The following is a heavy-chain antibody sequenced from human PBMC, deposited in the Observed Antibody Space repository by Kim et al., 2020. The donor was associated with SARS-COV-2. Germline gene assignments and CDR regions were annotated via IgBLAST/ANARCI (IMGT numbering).Heavy chain of an antibody. V-gene: IGHV4-59*01. Sequence: SETLSLTCTVSGGSISSYYWSWIRQPPGKGLEWIGYIYYSGSTNYNPSLKSRVTISVDTSKNQFSLKLSSVTAADTAVYYCARGFGIAVAGTVGTFDPWGQGTLVTVSS. CDR1: GGSISSYY. CDR2: IYYSGST. D-gene: IGHD6-19*01. CDR3: ARGFGIAVAGTVGTFDP. J-gene: IGHJ5*02.